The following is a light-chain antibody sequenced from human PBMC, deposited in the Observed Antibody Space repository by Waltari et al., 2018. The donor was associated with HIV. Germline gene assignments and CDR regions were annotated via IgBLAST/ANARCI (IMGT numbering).Light chain of an antibody. J-gene: IGLJ3*02. V-gene: IGLV2-11*01. CDR1: SSDVGGYNY. CDR3: CSHAGTFTWV. Sequence: QSALTQPRSVSGSPGQSVTISCTGTSSDVGGYNYVSWYQQHPGKAPKLIIYDVNNRPSGVPDRFSGSKSGNTASLTISGLQAEDEADYYCCSHAGTFTWVFGGGTKVTLL. CDR2: DVN.